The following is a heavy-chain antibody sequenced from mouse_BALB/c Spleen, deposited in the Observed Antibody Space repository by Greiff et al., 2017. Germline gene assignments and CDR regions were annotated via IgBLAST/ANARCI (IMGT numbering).Heavy chain of an antibody. J-gene: IGHJ2*01. Sequence: EVKLEESGGGLVQPGGSLKLSCAASGFTFSSYTMSWVRQTPEKRLEWVAYISNGGGSTYYPDTVKGRFTISRDNAKNTLYLQMSSLKSEDTAMYYCARHGDGYYDYWGQGTTLTVSS. CDR2: ISNGGGST. V-gene: IGHV5-12-2*01. CDR1: GFTFSSYT. CDR3: ARHGDGYYDY. D-gene: IGHD2-3*01.